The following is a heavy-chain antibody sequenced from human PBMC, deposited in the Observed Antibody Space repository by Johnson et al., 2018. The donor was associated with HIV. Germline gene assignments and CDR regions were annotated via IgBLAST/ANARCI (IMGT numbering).Heavy chain of an antibody. CDR3: ARWDFKDAFDI. CDR1: GFTVSSNY. D-gene: IGHD1-26*01. Sequence: VQLVESGGGLIQPGVSLRLSCAASGFTVSSNYMSWVRQAPGKGLEWVANVKQDGSEKNYVDSVKGRFTISRDNAKNSMYLQMNSLRAEDTAVYYCARWDFKDAFDIWGQGTMVTVSS. J-gene: IGHJ3*02. V-gene: IGHV3-7*01. CDR2: VKQDGSEK.